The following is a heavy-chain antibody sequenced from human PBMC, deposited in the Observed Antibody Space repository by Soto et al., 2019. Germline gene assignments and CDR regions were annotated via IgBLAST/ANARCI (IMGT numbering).Heavy chain of an antibody. CDR1: GGSISSGGYY. CDR2: IYHSGST. J-gene: IGHJ2*01. D-gene: IGHD4-17*01. CDR3: ARTYGGHWYFDL. Sequence: QVQLQESGPGLLKPSQTLSLTCTVSGGSISSGGYYWTWIRQHPGKGLEWIGYIYHSGSTYYNTSLKRRVTISVDTSNNQFSLELSSVTAADTAVYYCARTYGGHWYFDLWGRGTLVTVSS. V-gene: IGHV4-31*03.